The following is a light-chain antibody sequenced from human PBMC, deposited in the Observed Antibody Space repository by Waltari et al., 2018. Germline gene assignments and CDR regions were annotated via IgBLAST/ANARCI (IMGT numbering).Light chain of an antibody. Sequence: QSVLTQPPSASGTPGQRVTVSCSGSSSNIGSTYVYWYQQLPGTAPRLLIYRNNQRPEGVPDRFSGSKSGTSASLAISGLRSEDEADYYCATWDDSLSAWVFGGGTKLTVL. J-gene: IGLJ3*02. CDR1: SSNIGSTY. CDR2: RNN. CDR3: ATWDDSLSAWV. V-gene: IGLV1-47*01.